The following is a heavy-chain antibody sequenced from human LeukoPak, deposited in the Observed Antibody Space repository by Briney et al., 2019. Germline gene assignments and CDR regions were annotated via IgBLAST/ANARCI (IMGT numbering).Heavy chain of an antibody. D-gene: IGHD3-10*01. Sequence: PGGSLRLSCAASGFTFGSNWMSWVRQAPGKGLEWVANIKEDGSEKYYVDSVQGRFTISRDNARNSLYLQMNSLRAEDTAVYYCVAVRGVIYFDYWGQGTLVTVSS. CDR2: IKEDGSEK. CDR3: VAVRGVIYFDY. CDR1: GFTFGSNW. J-gene: IGHJ4*02. V-gene: IGHV3-7*03.